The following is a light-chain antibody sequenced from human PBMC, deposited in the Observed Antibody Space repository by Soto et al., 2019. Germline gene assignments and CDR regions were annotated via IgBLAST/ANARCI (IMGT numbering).Light chain of an antibody. CDR1: QGVRSD. CDR3: QQRTNWPWT. V-gene: IGKV3-15*01. J-gene: IGKJ1*01. CDR2: GAS. Sequence: EIAMTQSPDTLSVSPGDRATLSCRASQGVRSDLAWYQQKPGQSPRLLIYGASTRAAETPARFSGSGSETEFTLTISSLQSEDSAVYYCQQRTNWPWTFGQGTKVEIK.